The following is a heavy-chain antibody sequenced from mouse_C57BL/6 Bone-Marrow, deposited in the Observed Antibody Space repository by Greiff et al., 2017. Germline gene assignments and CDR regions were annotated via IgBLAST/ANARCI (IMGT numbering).Heavy chain of an antibody. CDR1: GYTFTDYY. D-gene: IGHD1-1*01. V-gene: IGHV1-76*01. CDR3: ARNGYYYGVYAMDY. CDR2: IYPGSGNT. Sequence: VQLQESGAELVRPGASVKLSCKASGYTFTDYYINWVKQRPGQGLEWIARIYPGSGNTYYNEKFKGKATLTAEKSSSTAYMQLSSLTSEDSAVYFCARNGYYYGVYAMDYWGQGTSVTVSS. J-gene: IGHJ4*01.